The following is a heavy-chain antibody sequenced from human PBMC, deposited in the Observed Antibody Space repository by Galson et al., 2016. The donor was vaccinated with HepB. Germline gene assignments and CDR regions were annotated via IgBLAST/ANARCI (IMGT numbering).Heavy chain of an antibody. CDR2: IYYVGRA. D-gene: IGHD1-26*01. J-gene: IGHJ4*02. V-gene: IGHV4-39*02. CDR3: ATVPGWESGIYDH. Sequence: SETLSLTCRVSGDSIGSSSYHWAWIRQPPGQGLEWIGSIYYVGRAYYRSSLKSRLTISLDPAKNHISLNLTSVTAADTAVYYCATVPGWESGIYDHWGQGTLVSVSS. CDR1: GDSIGSSSYH.